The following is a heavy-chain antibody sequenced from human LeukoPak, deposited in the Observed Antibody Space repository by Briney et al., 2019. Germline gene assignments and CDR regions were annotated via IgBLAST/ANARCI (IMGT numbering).Heavy chain of an antibody. D-gene: IGHD1-26*01. V-gene: IGHV3-23*01. CDR3: AKVRSPADNYSGSYGY. CDR1: GFTFSSYA. CDR2: ISGGGNTT. J-gene: IGHJ4*02. Sequence: PGGSLRLSCAASGFTFSSYAMSWVRQAPGKGLEWVSAISGGGNTTYYTDSVKGRFTISRDNSKNTLSLQMNSLRAEDTALYYCAKVRSPADNYSGSYGYWGQGTLVTVSS.